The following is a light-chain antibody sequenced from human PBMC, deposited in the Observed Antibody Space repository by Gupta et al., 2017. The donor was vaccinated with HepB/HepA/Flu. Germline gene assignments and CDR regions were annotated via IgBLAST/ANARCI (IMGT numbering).Light chain of an antibody. V-gene: IGKV3-11*01. Sequence: EIVLTQSPATLSLSPGERATLSCRASQSVSSYVAWYQQKPGQAPRLLIYDASNRANGIPDRFSGSGSGKDFTLTSSSREPEDSAVYHWQQRINWNTFGHGTKVDIK. CDR2: DAS. J-gene: IGKJ3*01. CDR3: QQRINWNT. CDR1: QSVSSY.